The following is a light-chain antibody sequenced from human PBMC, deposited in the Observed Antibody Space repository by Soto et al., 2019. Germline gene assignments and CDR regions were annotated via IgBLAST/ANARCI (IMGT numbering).Light chain of an antibody. CDR3: CSYAGSATWV. CDR1: SSDVGDYNL. J-gene: IGLJ3*02. CDR2: EGT. Sequence: QSALTQPASVSGSPGQSITISCTGTSSDVGDYNLVSWYQQHPAKAPKLIIYEGTMWPSGVSNRFSGSKSGNTASLALSGLQAEDEADYYCCSYAGSATWVFGGGTKLTV. V-gene: IGLV2-23*01.